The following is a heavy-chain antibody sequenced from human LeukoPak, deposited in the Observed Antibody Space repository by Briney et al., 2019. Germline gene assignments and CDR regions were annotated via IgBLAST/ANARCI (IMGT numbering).Heavy chain of an antibody. CDR1: GFPLYLYL. V-gene: IGHV3-21*01. CDR3: ARDRARCWSKFDY. CDR2: ISCSSGYI. J-gene: IGHJ4*02. D-gene: IGHD4/OR15-4a*01. Sequence: GGSLRLSCAASGFPLYLYLMLYPPPAPGESLEWFSYISCSSGYICYADSVKGRFTISRDNAKNSLYLQMNSLRAEDTAVYYCARDRARCWSKFDYYGQG.